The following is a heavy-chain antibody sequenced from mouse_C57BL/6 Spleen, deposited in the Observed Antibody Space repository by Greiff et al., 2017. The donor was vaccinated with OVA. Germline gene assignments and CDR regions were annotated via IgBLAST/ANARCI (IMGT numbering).Heavy chain of an antibody. CDR1: GYTFTDYY. CDR2: INPNNGGT. D-gene: IGHD2-5*01. J-gene: IGHJ3*01. CDR3: SRAYSNYVFAY. Sequence: VQLQQSGPELVKPGASVKISCKASGYTFTDYYMNWVKQSHGKSLEWIGDINPNNGGTSYNQKFKGKATLTVDKSSSTAYMELRSLTSEDSAVVYCSRAYSNYVFAYWGQGTLVTVSA. V-gene: IGHV1-26*01.